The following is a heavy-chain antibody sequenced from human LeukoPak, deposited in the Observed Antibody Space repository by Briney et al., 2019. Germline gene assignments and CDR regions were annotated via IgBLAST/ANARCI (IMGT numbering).Heavy chain of an antibody. J-gene: IGHJ6*03. CDR3: AELGITMIGGV. V-gene: IGHV3-48*03. CDR2: ISRSGSTN. CDR1: GFTFSSYE. Sequence: GGSLRLSCAASGFTFSSYEMHWVRQAPGKGLAGVAYISRSGSTNYYADSVKGRFTLSRENAQNSLYLQMSGLRAEDTAVYYCAELGITMIGGVWGKGTTFTISS. D-gene: IGHD3-10*02.